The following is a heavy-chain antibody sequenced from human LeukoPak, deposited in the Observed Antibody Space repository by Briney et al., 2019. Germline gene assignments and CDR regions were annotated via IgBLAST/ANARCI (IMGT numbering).Heavy chain of an antibody. CDR2: IKSRTDGGTT. V-gene: IGHV3-15*01. Sequence: GGSLRLSCAASGFSFTNAWMSWVRQAPGKGLEWVGHIKSRTDGGTTDYAAPVKDRFSISRDGSKDTLYLQMNSLKTEDIAVYYCVTEYYGAYNYWGQGALATVSS. D-gene: IGHD4-17*01. CDR1: GFSFTNAW. J-gene: IGHJ4*02. CDR3: VTEYYGAYNY.